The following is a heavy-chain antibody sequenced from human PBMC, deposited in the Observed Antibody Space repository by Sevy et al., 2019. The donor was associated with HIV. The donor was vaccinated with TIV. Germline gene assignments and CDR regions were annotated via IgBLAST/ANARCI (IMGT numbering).Heavy chain of an antibody. Sequence: GGSLRLSCAASGFTFSSYAMSWVRQAPGKGLEWVSAISGSGGSTYYADSVKGRFTISRDNSKNTQYLQMNSLRAEDTAVYYCANAWGSGSYYNTYWYFDLWGRGTLVTVSS. J-gene: IGHJ2*01. V-gene: IGHV3-23*01. CDR1: GFTFSSYA. D-gene: IGHD3-10*01. CDR3: ANAWGSGSYYNTYWYFDL. CDR2: ISGSGGST.